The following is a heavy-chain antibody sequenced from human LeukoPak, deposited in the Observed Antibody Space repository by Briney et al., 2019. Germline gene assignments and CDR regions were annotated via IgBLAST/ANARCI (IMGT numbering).Heavy chain of an antibody. Sequence: ASVKVSCKASGYTFTSYDTNWVRQATGQGLEWMGWMNPNSGNTGYAQKFQGRVTMTRNTSISTAYMELSSLRSEDTAVYYCAREAAGFRYIDYWGQGTLVTVSS. J-gene: IGHJ4*02. CDR1: GYTFTSYD. V-gene: IGHV1-8*01. CDR2: MNPNSGNT. D-gene: IGHD6-13*01. CDR3: AREAAGFRYIDY.